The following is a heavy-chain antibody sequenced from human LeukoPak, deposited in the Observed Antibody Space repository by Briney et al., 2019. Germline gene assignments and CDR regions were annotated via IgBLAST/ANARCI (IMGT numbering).Heavy chain of an antibody. CDR1: GFTFSSYE. V-gene: IGHV3-48*03. CDR2: ISSSGSTI. J-gene: IGHJ6*04. D-gene: IGHD3-10*02. CDR3: AELGITMIGGV. Sequence: GGSLRLSCAASGFTFSSYEMNWVRQAPGKGLEWVSYISSSGSTIYYGDSVKGRFTISRDNAKNSLYLQMNSLRAEDTAVYYCAELGITMIGGVWGKGTTVTISS.